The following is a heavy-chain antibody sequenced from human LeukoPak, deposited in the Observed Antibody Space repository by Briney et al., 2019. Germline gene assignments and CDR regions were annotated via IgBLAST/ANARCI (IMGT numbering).Heavy chain of an antibody. CDR1: DDSFSSHY. CDR2: ISYIGST. D-gene: IGHD2-2*01. J-gene: IGHJ6*03. V-gene: IGHV4-59*11. CDR3: ARRLPAATYTEIGYYYYYMDV. Sequence: SETLSLTCAVSDDSFSSHYWTWIRQPPGKGLEWIGYISYIGSTNYNPSLKSRVTISIDTSRNQFSLRLSSVTAADTAVYYCARRLPAATYTEIGYYYYYMDVWGKGTTVTVSS.